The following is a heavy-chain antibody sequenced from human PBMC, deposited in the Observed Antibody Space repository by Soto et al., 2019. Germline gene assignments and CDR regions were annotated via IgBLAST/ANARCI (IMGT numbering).Heavy chain of an antibody. V-gene: IGHV1-69*06. CDR3: TTRWEVVRYQSYVMDV. CDR1: GGTRSNYA. J-gene: IGHJ6*01. D-gene: IGHD1-26*01. CDR2: TIPIFGAV. Sequence: QVQLVQSGAEVKKPGSSVKVSCKASGGTRSNYAFSWVRQAPGQGLEWVGGTIPIFGAVIYAQKFQGRVTITADRSTSTAYLELSSLRIEDTAVYYCTTRWEVVRYQSYVMDVWGQGTAVIVSS.